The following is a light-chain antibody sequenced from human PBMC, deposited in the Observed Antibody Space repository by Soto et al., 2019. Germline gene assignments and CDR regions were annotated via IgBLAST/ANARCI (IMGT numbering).Light chain of an antibody. Sequence: DIVMTQSPDSLAVSLGERATINCKSSQSLLSSCNNKNYLSWYQQKPGQATKALTYWASTRESGVPDGYSGSGSGSDFTITVSSHHAEDVAVYYCHKYHSCPLTFVGGTEVEIK. J-gene: IGKJ4*02. V-gene: IGKV4-1*01. CDR1: QSLLSSCNNKNY. CDR3: HKYHSCPLT. CDR2: WAS.